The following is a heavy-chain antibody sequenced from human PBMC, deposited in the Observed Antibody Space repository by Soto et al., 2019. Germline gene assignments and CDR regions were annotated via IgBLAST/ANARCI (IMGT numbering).Heavy chain of an antibody. CDR3: ARGYYGCRRGYTCYYYYGMDV. V-gene: IGHV4-59*01. J-gene: IGHJ6*02. CDR2: IYYSGST. Sequence: SETLSLTCTVSGGSISSYYWSWIRQPPGKGLEWIGYIYYSGSTNYNPSLKSRVTISVDTSKNQFSLKLSSVTAADTAVYYCARGYYGCRRGYTCYYYYGMDVWGQGTTVTVSS. D-gene: IGHD3-10*01. CDR1: GGSISSYY.